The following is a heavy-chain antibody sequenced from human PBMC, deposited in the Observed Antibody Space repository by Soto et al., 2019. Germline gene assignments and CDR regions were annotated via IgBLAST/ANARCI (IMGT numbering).Heavy chain of an antibody. D-gene: IGHD6-6*01. V-gene: IGHV5-10-1*01. Sequence: GESLKISCKGSGYSFTSYWISWVRQMPGKGLEWMGRIDPGDSYTNYSPSFQGHVTISADKSISTAYLQWSSLKASDTAMYYCARQGSIEAQNVCGQGTTVNVSS. CDR3: ARQGSIEAQNV. J-gene: IGHJ6*02. CDR2: IDPGDSYT. CDR1: GYSFTSYW.